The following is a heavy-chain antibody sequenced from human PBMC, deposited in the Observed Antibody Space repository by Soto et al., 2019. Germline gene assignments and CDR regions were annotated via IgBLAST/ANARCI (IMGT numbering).Heavy chain of an antibody. CDR3: ARVRYNLNLNWFDP. CDR1: GYTFTRYG. D-gene: IGHD1-1*01. CDR2: ISAYNGNT. Sequence: GGPMKVSCKASGYTFTRYGISWVGQAPVQGLEWMGWISAYNGNTNYAQKLQGRVTMTTDTSTSTAYMELRSLRSDDTAVYYCARVRYNLNLNWFDPWGQGTLVTVSS. V-gene: IGHV1-18*01. J-gene: IGHJ5*02.